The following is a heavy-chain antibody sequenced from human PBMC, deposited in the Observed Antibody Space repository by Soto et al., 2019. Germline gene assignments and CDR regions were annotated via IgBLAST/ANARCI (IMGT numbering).Heavy chain of an antibody. V-gene: IGHV3-7*01. J-gene: IGHJ3*01. D-gene: IGHD3-9*01. CDR3: ARDPNYRISSDYYDAFDF. CDR1: GFTFSNYW. CDR2: INEDGRKK. Sequence: GGSLRLSCAASGFTFSNYWMIWLRQAPGKGLEWVANINEDGRKKYFLDSLKGRITISRDNAKNSLYLQLNSLVGGDTAVYYCARDPNYRISSDYYDAFDFWGQGTVVTVSS.